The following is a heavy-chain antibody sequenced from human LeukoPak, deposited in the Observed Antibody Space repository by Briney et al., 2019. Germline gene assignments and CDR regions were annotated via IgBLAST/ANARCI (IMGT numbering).Heavy chain of an antibody. V-gene: IGHV3-48*01. J-gene: IGHJ4*02. CDR2: IASSSTV. Sequence: GGSLRLSCAASGFTFSSYTMNWVRQAPGKGLEWLSYIASSSTVYYADSVKGRFTISRDNAKNSLYLQMNSLRAEDTAVYYCAKDPLIVGATSFDYWGQGTLVTVSS. D-gene: IGHD1-26*01. CDR3: AKDPLIVGATSFDY. CDR1: GFTFSSYT.